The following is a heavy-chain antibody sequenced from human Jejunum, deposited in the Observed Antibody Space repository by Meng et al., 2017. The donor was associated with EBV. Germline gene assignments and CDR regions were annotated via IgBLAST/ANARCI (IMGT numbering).Heavy chain of an antibody. D-gene: IGHD6-6*01. CDR2: TFYRSRWFY. V-gene: IGHV6-1*01. J-gene: IGHJ4*02. CDR3: ARDGPQSLSSFDY. Sequence: QVQLHQSGPGLVKPSPTLSLTCAISGDSVSSDGAAWNWIRQSPSRGLEWLGRTFYRSRWFYDYAPSVKSRITINSDTSKNQFSLHLDSVTPEDTAVYYCARDGPQSLSSFDYWGQGTLVTVSS. CDR1: GDSVSSDGAA.